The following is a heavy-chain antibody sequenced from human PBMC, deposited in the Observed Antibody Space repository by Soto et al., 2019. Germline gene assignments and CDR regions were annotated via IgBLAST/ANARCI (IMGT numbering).Heavy chain of an antibody. CDR2: IFPGDSDT. J-gene: IGHJ3*02. V-gene: IGHV5-51*01. CDR3: PAGYTTGPDAFDI. CDR1: GYNFANYW. Sequence: PGESLKISCNGSGYNFANYWIGWVRQMPGKGLEWMGMIFPGDSDTKNSPSLQGQITMSVDKSDSSAYLQWRSLKASDTAMYYCPAGYTTGPDAFDIWGQGTMVIV. D-gene: IGHD1-1*01.